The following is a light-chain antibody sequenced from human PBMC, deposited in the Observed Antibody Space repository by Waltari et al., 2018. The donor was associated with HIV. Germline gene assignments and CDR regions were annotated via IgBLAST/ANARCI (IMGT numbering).Light chain of an antibody. Sequence: QLVLTQSPSASASLGASVKLTCTLSGGHSNYAIAWHQQQPEKGPRYLMKLNSDGSHSKGDGIPGRFSGSSSGPDRYLTISSRRSEDEGDYYCQTWGAGILVFGGGTKLTVL. CDR1: GGHSNYA. V-gene: IGLV4-69*01. CDR3: QTWGAGILV. CDR2: LNSDGSH. J-gene: IGLJ3*02.